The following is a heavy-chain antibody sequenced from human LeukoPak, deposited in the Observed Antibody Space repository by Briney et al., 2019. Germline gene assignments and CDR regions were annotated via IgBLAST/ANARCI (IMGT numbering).Heavy chain of an antibody. J-gene: IGHJ4*02. CDR2: INSDGSST. D-gene: IGHD3-9*01. CDR1: GVTFSSYW. CDR3: ARVWDYDILTGLTTDFDY. V-gene: IGHV3-74*01. Sequence: PGGSLRLSCAASGVTFSSYWMHWVRQAPGKGLVWVSRINSDGSSTSYADSVKGRFTISRDNAKNTLYLQMNSLRAEDTAVYYCARVWDYDILTGLTTDFDYWGQGTLVTVSS.